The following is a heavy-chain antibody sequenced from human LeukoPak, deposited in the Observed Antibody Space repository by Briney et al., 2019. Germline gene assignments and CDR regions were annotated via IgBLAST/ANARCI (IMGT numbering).Heavy chain of an antibody. V-gene: IGHV5-51*01. CDR1: GYSFSDYW. CDR2: IYPGESDT. CDR3: ARTLQSYGHNYFDP. Sequence: GESLKISCKGFGYSFSDYWIGWVRQMPGKGLEWVGIIYPGESDTRYSPSFQGQVTISADKSISTVYLQWSSLKASDTAMYYCARTLQSYGHNYFDPWGQGTLVTGSS. J-gene: IGHJ5*02. D-gene: IGHD5-18*01.